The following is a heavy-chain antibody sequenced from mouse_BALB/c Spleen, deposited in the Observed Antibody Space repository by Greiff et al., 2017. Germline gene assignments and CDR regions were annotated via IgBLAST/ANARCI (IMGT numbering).Heavy chain of an antibody. CDR1: GYSITSDYA. J-gene: IGHJ2*01. Sequence: EVQLQQSGPGLVKPSQSLSLTCTVTGYSITSDYAWNWIRQFPGNKLEWMGYISYSGSTSYNPSLKSRISITRDTSKNQFFLQLNSVTTEDTATYYCARSSYDGYYGFDYWGQGTTLTVSS. CDR2: ISYSGST. CDR3: ARSSYDGYYGFDY. V-gene: IGHV3-2*02. D-gene: IGHD2-3*01.